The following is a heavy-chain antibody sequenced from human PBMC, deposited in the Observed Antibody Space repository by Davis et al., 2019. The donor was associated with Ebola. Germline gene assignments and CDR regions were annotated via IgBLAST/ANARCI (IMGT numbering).Heavy chain of an antibody. J-gene: IGHJ5*02. CDR1: CGSITSYY. CDR3: ARVRGDYDFWSGSSPNWFGP. V-gene: IGHV4-59*01. Sequence: PSETLSLTCTLSCGSITSYYWNWIVQPTGKGLEWIGNIYYSGSTNYNPSLKSRVTISVDTSKNQFSLKLSSVTAADTAVYYCARVRGDYDFWSGSSPNWFGPCGQGTLVTVSS. D-gene: IGHD3-3*01. CDR2: IYYSGST.